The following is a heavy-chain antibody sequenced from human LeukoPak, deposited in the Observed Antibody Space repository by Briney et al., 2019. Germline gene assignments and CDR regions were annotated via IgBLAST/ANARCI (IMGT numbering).Heavy chain of an antibody. Sequence: GGSLRLSCAASGFTFSSYWMHWVRQAPGKGLEWVGFIRSKVYGGTTEYAASVKGRFTISRDDSKSIAYLQMNSLKTEDTAVYYCTRELKWELQPPDAFDIWGQGTMVTVSS. CDR1: GFTFSSYW. D-gene: IGHD1-26*01. V-gene: IGHV3-49*04. CDR3: TRELKWELQPPDAFDI. J-gene: IGHJ3*02. CDR2: IRSKVYGGTT.